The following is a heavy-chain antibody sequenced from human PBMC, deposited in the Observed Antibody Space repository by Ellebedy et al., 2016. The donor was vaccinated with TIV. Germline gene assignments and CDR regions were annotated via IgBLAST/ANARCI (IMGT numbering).Heavy chain of an antibody. Sequence: GESLKISXKGSGYIFTSYWISWVRQMPGKGLEWMGRIDPSDTYTNYSPSFQGHVTVSTDKSISTAYPQWSSLKASDTAMYYCARHELGSNAAFDSWGPGTLVIVSS. J-gene: IGHJ4*02. D-gene: IGHD7-27*01. CDR2: IDPSDTYT. CDR3: ARHELGSNAAFDS. CDR1: GYIFTSYW. V-gene: IGHV5-10-1*01.